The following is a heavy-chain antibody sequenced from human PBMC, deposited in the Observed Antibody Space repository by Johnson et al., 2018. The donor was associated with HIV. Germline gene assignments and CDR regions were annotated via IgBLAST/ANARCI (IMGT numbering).Heavy chain of an antibody. CDR1: GFTVSSNY. Sequence: QVLLVESGGGLIQPGGSLRLSCTVSGFTVSSNYMNWVRQAPGKGLEWVAFIRFDGSNKYYADSVKGRFTISRDNSKNTLYLQMNSLRAEDTAVYYCAKGDCSGGSCYSFTDAFDIWGQGTMVTVSS. CDR2: IRFDGSNK. CDR3: AKGDCSGGSCYSFTDAFDI. V-gene: IGHV3-30*02. J-gene: IGHJ3*02. D-gene: IGHD2-15*01.